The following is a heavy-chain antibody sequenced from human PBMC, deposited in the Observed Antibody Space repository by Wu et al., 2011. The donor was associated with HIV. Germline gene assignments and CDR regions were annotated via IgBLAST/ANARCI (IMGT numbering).Heavy chain of an antibody. CDR2: INPGTGDT. CDR3: AREAADLTAWVYYFDF. D-gene: IGHD1-26*01. J-gene: IGHJ4*01. V-gene: IGHV1-2*02. Sequence: QVQLVQSGAEVRKPGASVKVSCKASGYTFTAYYIHWVRQAPGQGLEWMGWINPGTGDTNYAQDFQGRVTMTRDTSNNTAYLELSGLVSDDTAFYYCAREAADLTAWVYYFDFWGQGSLVTVSS. CDR1: GYTFTAYY.